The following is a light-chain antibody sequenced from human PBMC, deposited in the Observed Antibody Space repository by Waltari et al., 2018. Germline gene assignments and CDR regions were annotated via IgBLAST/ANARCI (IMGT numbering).Light chain of an antibody. V-gene: IGLV2-23*01. CDR1: SSDVGSYNL. Sequence: QSALTQPASVSGSPGQSITISCTGTSSDVGSYNLVHWYQQYPGKAPKVMIYDDNRRPSGVSGRFSGSKSGNTASLTISGVQAEDEADYYCCSYAGSYTWVFGGGTKLTVL. CDR3: CSYAGSYTWV. CDR2: DDN. J-gene: IGLJ3*02.